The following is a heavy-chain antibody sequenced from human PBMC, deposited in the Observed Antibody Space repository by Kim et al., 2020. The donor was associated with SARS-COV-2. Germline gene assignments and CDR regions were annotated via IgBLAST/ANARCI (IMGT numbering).Heavy chain of an antibody. D-gene: IGHD5-12*01. V-gene: IGHV3-23*01. J-gene: IGHJ5*02. CDR2: ISGSGGST. Sequence: VSAISGSGGSTYYADSVKGRFTISRDNSKNTLYLQMNSLRAEDTAEYYCAKEPFRDGYNAWGQGNLV. CDR3: AKEPFRDGYNA.